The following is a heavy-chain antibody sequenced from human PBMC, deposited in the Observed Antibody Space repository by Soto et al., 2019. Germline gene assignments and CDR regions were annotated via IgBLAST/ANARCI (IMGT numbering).Heavy chain of an antibody. CDR3: ASTYYGYAVYLDY. CDR2: INSDGVSL. V-gene: IGHV3-74*01. D-gene: IGHD3-16*01. J-gene: IGHJ4*02. CDR1: GFIFSNSW. Sequence: EVQLVESGGGSVQPGGSLRLSCAASGFIFSNSWMHWVRQAPGKGLVWVSRINSDGVSLSYADSVQGRFTISRDNAKNTLYLQMTSLRSDDTAVYSCASTYYGYAVYLDYWGPGTLVTVSS.